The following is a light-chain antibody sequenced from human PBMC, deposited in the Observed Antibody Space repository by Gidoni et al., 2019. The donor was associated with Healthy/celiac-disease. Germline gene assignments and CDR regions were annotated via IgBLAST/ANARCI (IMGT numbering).Light chain of an antibody. CDR1: QSVSSY. CDR3: QQRSNWPT. Sequence: EIVLTQSPATLSLSPGERATLSCRASQSVSSYLAWYQQKPGQPPRLLIYDASNRATGIPARFSGSGSGTDFTLTISSLEPEEFAVYYCQQRSNWPTFGQGTKVEIK. V-gene: IGKV3-11*01. J-gene: IGKJ1*01. CDR2: DAS.